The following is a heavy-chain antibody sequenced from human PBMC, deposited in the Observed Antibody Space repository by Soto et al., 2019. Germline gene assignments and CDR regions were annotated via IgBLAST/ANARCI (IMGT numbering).Heavy chain of an antibody. Sequence: GGSLRLSCAASGFTFSSYAMHWVRQAPGKGLEYVSAISSNGGSTYYANSVKGRFTISRDNSKNTLYLQMGSLRAEDMAVYYCARDTGYCSSTSCYLDYFDYWGQGTLVTVSS. J-gene: IGHJ4*02. CDR3: ARDTGYCSSTSCYLDYFDY. D-gene: IGHD2-2*01. CDR1: GFTFSSYA. CDR2: ISSNGGST. V-gene: IGHV3-64*01.